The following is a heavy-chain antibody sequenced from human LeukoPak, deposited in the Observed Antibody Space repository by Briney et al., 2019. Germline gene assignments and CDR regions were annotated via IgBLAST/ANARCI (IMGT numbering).Heavy chain of an antibody. CDR2: ISNNGSHK. D-gene: IGHD6-13*01. J-gene: IGHJ3*02. CDR3: AREWSQYSSTWKGAFDI. V-gene: IGHV3-30-3*01. CDR1: GFIISGYA. Sequence: GGSLRLSCAASGFIISGYAMHWVRQAPGKGLEWVALISNNGSHKNYADSVNGRLTISRDNSNNLLYLRMNSLTTEDTAVYYCAREWSQYSSTWKGAFDIWGQGTMVTVSS.